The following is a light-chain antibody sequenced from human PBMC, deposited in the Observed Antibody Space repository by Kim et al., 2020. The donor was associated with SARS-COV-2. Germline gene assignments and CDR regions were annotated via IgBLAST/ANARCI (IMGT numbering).Light chain of an antibody. V-gene: IGLV7-46*01. CDR1: PGAVTSGHY. J-gene: IGLJ3*02. CDR3: LLSSGGVRV. CDR2: GTN. Sequence: PGGTVTLTCESSPGAVTSGHYPYWFQQRPGQTPRTLIYGTNYKHSWTPARFSGSLLGGKAALTLSGAQPDDEADYYCLLSSGGVRVFGGGTQLTVL.